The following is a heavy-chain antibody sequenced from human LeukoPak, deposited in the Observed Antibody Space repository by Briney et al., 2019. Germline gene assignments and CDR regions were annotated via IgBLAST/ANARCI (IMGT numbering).Heavy chain of an antibody. CDR3: ARTVPAAIAWFDP. V-gene: IGHV4-59*11. D-gene: IGHD2-2*02. CDR1: GGSISGHY. J-gene: IGHJ5*02. CDR2: IYYSGST. Sequence: PSETLSLTCTVSGGSISGHYWSWIRQPPGKGLEWIGYIYYSGSTNYNPSLKSRVTISVDTSKNQFSLKLSSVTAADTAVYYCARTVPAAIAWFDPWGQGTLVTVSS.